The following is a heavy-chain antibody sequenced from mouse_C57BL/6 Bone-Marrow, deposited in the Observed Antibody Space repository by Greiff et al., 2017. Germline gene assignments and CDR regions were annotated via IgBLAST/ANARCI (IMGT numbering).Heavy chain of an antibody. CDR3: ARPAAQATPFAY. Sequence: VQGVESGAELMKPGASVKLSCKATGYTFTGYWIEWVKQRPGHGLEWIGEILPGSGSTNYNEKFKGKATFTADTSSNTAYMQLSSLTTGDSAIYYCARPAAQATPFAYWGQGTLVTVSA. V-gene: IGHV1-9*01. CDR2: ILPGSGST. D-gene: IGHD3-2*02. J-gene: IGHJ3*01. CDR1: GYTFTGYW.